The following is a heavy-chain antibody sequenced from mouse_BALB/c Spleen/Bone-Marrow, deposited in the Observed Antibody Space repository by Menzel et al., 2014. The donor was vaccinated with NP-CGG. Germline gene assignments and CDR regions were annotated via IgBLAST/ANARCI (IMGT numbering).Heavy chain of an antibody. Sequence: EVQGVESGAEHVKPGASVKLSCTASGFNIKDTYMHWVKQRPEQGLEWIGRIDPANGNTKYDPKFQGKATITADTSSNTAYLQLSSLTSEDTAVYYCARTAPENFDYWGQGTTLTVSS. V-gene: IGHV14-3*02. J-gene: IGHJ2*01. D-gene: IGHD1-2*01. CDR2: IDPANGNT. CDR3: ARTAPENFDY. CDR1: GFNIKDTY.